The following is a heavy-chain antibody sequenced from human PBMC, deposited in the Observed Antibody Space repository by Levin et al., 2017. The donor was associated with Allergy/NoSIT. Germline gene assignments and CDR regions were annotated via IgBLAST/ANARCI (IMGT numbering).Heavy chain of an antibody. CDR2: ISYDGSNK. CDR1: GFTFSSYG. J-gene: IGHJ4*02. Sequence: GGSLRLSCAASGFTFSSYGMHWVRQAPGKGLEWVAVISYDGSNKYYADSVKGRFTISRDNSKNTLYLQMNSLRAEDTAVYYCAKGDYGDYTAPFDYWGQGTLVTVSS. V-gene: IGHV3-30*18. CDR3: AKGDYGDYTAPFDY. D-gene: IGHD4-17*01.